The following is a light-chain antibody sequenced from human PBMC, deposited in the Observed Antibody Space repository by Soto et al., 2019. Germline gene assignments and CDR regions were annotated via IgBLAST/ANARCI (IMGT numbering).Light chain of an antibody. CDR3: QVWDSSLYV. Sequence: SYELTQPLSVSVAPGQTANIACGGDNFGSKNVHWYQQKPGQAPVVVIYRDTNRPSGIPERFSGSNSGNTATLTISRAQVEDEADYYCQVWDSSLYVFGSGTKLTVL. CDR2: RDT. CDR1: NFGSKN. V-gene: IGLV3-9*01. J-gene: IGLJ1*01.